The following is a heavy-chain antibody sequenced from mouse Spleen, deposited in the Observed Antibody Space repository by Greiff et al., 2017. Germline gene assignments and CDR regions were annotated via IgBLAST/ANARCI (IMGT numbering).Heavy chain of an antibody. D-gene: IGHD2-12*01. CDR3: ARMGYSYYSNWYFDV. CDR1: GYTFSSYW. J-gene: IGHJ1*01. Sequence: QVQLQQSGAELMKPGASVKISCKATGYTFSSYWIEWVKQRPGHGLEWIGEILPGSGSTNYNEKFKGKATFTADTSSNTAYMQLSSLTSEDSAVYYCARMGYSYYSNWYFDVWGAGTTVTVSS. V-gene: IGHV1-9*01. CDR2: ILPGSGST.